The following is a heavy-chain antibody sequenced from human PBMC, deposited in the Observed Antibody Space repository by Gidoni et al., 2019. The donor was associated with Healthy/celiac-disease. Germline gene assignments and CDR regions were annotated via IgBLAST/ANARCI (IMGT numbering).Heavy chain of an antibody. Sequence: QVQLVQSGAEVKKPGSSVKVSCKASGGTFSSYALRWVRQAPGQGLAWMGGIIPIFGTANYAQKFQGRVTITADESTSTAYMELSSLRSEDTAVYYCARGRCSGGSCYQREAINWFDPWGQGTLVTVSS. D-gene: IGHD2-15*01. CDR1: GGTFSSYA. CDR2: IIPIFGTA. J-gene: IGHJ5*02. CDR3: ARGRCSGGSCYQREAINWFDP. V-gene: IGHV1-69*01.